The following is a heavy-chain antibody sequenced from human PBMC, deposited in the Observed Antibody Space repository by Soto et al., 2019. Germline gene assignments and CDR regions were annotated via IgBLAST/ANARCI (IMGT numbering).Heavy chain of an antibody. Sequence: GGSLRLSCAASGFTFSLYSMIWVRQAPGKGLEWVASITSSSSYIYYEDSLKGRFTISRDNAKNSLFLQLGSLRAEDTAVYFCVRARSTDSRPDYWGQGTLVTVSS. CDR1: GFTFSLYS. CDR2: ITSSSSYI. D-gene: IGHD3-22*01. CDR3: VRARSTDSRPDY. V-gene: IGHV3-21*01. J-gene: IGHJ4*02.